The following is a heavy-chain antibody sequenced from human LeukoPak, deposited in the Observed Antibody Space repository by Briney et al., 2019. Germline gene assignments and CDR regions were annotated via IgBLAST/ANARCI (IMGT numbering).Heavy chain of an antibody. CDR1: GGSISSGGYY. Sequence: PSETLSLTCTVSGGSISSGGYYWSWIRQHPGKGLEWIGYIYYSGSTYYNPSLKSRVTISVDTSKNQFSLKLSSVTAADTAVYYCARELTGYPHGGWFDPWGQGTLVTVSS. V-gene: IGHV4-31*03. J-gene: IGHJ5*02. CDR3: ARELTGYPHGGWFDP. CDR2: IYYSGST. D-gene: IGHD3-9*01.